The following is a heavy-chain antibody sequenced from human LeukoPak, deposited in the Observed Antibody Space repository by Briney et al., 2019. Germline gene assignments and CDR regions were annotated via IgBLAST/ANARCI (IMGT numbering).Heavy chain of an antibody. V-gene: IGHV3-21*01. J-gene: IGHJ4*02. Sequence: GGALRLSSAASGVTFSSDSMNWGRHDPGEGLEWGSSISSSSSYIYYADSVKGRFTISRDNAKNSLYLQMNSLGAEDTAVYYCASEWTDIVVVPAAFDFWGQGTLVSVSS. CDR1: GVTFSSDS. CDR3: ASEWTDIVVVPAAFDF. D-gene: IGHD2-2*01. CDR2: ISSSSSYI.